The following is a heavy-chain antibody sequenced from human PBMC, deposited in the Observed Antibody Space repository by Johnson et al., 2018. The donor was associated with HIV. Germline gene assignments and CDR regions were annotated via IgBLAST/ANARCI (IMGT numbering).Heavy chain of an antibody. CDR2: ISSNGGST. J-gene: IGHJ3*02. Sequence: VQLVESGGGLVQPGGSLRLSCAASGFTFSSYAMHWVRQAPGKGLEYVSAISSNGGSTYYANSVKGRFTISRDNSKNTLYLQRGSLRAEDMAVYYCARGGASGALDIWGQGTMVTVSS. D-gene: IGHD1-26*01. CDR1: GFTFSSYA. CDR3: ARGGASGALDI. V-gene: IGHV3-64*01.